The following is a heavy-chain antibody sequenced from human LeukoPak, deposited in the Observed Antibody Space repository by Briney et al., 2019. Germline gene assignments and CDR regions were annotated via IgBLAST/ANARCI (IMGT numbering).Heavy chain of an antibody. D-gene: IGHD3-10*01. CDR2: ISGSGGST. CDR3: AKGLHYYFYGSMNY. J-gene: IGHJ4*02. Sequence: GGSLRLSCAASGFTFTSYAMIWVRQAPGKGLERVSVISGSGGSTYYADSVKGRFTISRDNSERTLYLQMNSLRAEDTAVYYCAKGLHYYFYGSMNYWGQGTLVTVSS. CDR1: GFTFTSYA. V-gene: IGHV3-23*01.